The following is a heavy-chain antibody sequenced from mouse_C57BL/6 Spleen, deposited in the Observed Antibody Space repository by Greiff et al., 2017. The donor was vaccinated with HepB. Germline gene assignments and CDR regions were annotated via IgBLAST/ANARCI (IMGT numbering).Heavy chain of an antibody. D-gene: IGHD1-1*01. CDR2: INPSNGGT. J-gene: IGHJ3*01. V-gene: IGHV1-53*01. Sequence: VQLQQSGTELVKPGASVKLSCKASGYTFTSYWMHWVKQRPGQGLEWIGNINPSNGGTNYNEKFKSKATLTVDKSSSTAYMQLSSLTSEDSAVYYCARPPEYYGSSPWFAYWGQGTLVTVSA. CDR1: GYTFTSYW. CDR3: ARPPEYYGSSPWFAY.